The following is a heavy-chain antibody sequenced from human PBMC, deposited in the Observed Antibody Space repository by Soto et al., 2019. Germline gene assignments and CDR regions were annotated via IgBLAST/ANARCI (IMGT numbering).Heavy chain of an antibody. CDR3: ARDPRGYCSSTSCSSGWYFDL. J-gene: IGHJ2*01. Sequence: GGSLSLSCAASGFTFSSYSMNWVRQAPGKGLEWVSYISSSSSTIYYADSVKGRFTISRDNAKNSLYLQMNSLRAEDTAVYYCARDPRGYCSSTSCSSGWYFDLWGRGTLVTVSS. CDR1: GFTFSSYS. CDR2: ISSSSSTI. V-gene: IGHV3-48*01. D-gene: IGHD2-2*01.